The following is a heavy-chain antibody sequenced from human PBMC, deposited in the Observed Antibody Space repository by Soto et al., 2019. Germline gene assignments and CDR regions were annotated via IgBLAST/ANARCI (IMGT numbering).Heavy chain of an antibody. CDR2: IYPGDSDT. V-gene: IGHV5-51*01. CDR3: ARHGTEYISSKLGYYYYYMDV. Sequence: GESLKISCKGSGYSFTSYWIGWVRQMPGKGLEWMGIIYPGDSDTRCSPSFQGQVTISADKSISTAYLQWSSLKASDTAMYYCARHGTEYISSKLGYYYYYMDVWGKGTTVTVSS. D-gene: IGHD6-6*01. J-gene: IGHJ6*03. CDR1: GYSFTSYW.